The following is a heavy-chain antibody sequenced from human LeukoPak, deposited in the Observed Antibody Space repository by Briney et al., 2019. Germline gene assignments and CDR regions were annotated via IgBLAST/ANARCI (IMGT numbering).Heavy chain of an antibody. V-gene: IGHV3-48*03. CDR3: ARGTWIQLWLTYFDY. CDR1: GFTFSSYE. J-gene: IGHJ4*02. Sequence: QPGESLNISCAASGFTFSSYEMNWFRQAPGKGLEWVSYITSSGSTIYSPDSVKGRFTISRDNAKNSLYLQMNSLRAEDTAVYYCARGTWIQLWLTYFDYWGQGTLDTVSS. D-gene: IGHD5-18*01. CDR2: ITSSGSTI.